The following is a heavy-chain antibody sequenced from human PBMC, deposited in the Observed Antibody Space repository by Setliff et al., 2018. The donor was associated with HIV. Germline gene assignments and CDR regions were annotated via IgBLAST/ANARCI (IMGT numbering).Heavy chain of an antibody. Sequence: SETLSLTCTVSGGSISTGGYYWSWIRQHPGKGLEWTGYIYNSGGTYYNPSLKSRITMSIDTSKNQFSLKLSSVTAADTAVYYCAREGARHYGSGRYHSWFDPWGQGTQVTVSS. CDR2: IYNSGGT. J-gene: IGHJ5*02. CDR1: GGSISTGGYY. D-gene: IGHD3-10*01. CDR3: AREGARHYGSGRYHSWFDP. V-gene: IGHV4-31*03.